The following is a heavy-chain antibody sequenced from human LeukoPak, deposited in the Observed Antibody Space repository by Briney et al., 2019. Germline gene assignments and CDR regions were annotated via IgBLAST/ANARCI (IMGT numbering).Heavy chain of an antibody. CDR3: ARGNYDFAYDP. V-gene: IGHV3-21*01. D-gene: IGHD3-3*01. CDR2: ISSSSSYI. CDR1: GFTFSSYS. J-gene: IGHJ5*02. Sequence: GGSLRLSCAASGFTFSSYSMNWVRQAPGKGLEWVSSISSSSSYIYYADSVRGRFTIYRDDAKNSLYLQLDSLTVEDTAVYFCARGNYDFAYDPWGQGTLVTVSS.